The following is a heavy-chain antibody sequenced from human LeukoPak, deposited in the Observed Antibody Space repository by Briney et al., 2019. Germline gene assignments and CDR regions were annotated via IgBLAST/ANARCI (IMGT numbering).Heavy chain of an antibody. J-gene: IGHJ6*03. V-gene: IGHV3-23*01. CDR2: ISGSGGGT. Sequence: GGSLRLSCAASRFTFNRYAISWVRQAPRKGLEWVSSISGSGGGTFYASSVRGRFTISRDNSKDTVFLQMNGLRAEDTAMYYCAKWDENFYYMDVWGRGTTVTVSS. CDR1: RFTFNRYA. CDR3: AKWDENFYYMDV. D-gene: IGHD1-26*01.